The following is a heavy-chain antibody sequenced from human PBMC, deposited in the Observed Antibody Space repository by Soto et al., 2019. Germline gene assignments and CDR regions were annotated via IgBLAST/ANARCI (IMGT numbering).Heavy chain of an antibody. Sequence: SETLSLTCTVSGGSISSGDYYWSWIRQPPGKGLEWIGYIYYSGSTYYNPSLKSRVTISVDTSKNQFSLKLSSVTAADTAVYYCARDYYDSSGYPAYFDYWGQGTLVTVSS. V-gene: IGHV4-30-4*01. CDR3: ARDYYDSSGYPAYFDY. J-gene: IGHJ4*02. CDR2: IYYSGST. D-gene: IGHD3-22*01. CDR1: GGSISSGDYY.